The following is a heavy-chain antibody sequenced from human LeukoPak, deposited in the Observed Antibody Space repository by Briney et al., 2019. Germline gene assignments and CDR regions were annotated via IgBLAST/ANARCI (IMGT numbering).Heavy chain of an antibody. CDR2: IYNSGST. D-gene: IGHD1-26*01. Sequence: SETLSLTCTVSGGSISIYYWSWVRQPPGKGLEWIGYIYNSGSTIYNPSPKSRATISVDTSKNQFSLRLSSVTAVDTAVYYCVRDRELNYWGQGTLVTVSS. J-gene: IGHJ4*02. V-gene: IGHV4-59*01. CDR3: VRDRELNY. CDR1: GGSISIYY.